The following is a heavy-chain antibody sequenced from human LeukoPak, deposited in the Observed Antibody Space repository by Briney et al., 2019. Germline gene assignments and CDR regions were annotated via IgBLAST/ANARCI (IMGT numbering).Heavy chain of an antibody. CDR2: IYPTGNT. CDR3: ARLKFYDSTGYSPGYYMDV. D-gene: IGHD3-22*01. CDR1: GVAIISYY. Sequence: SETLSLTCSVSGVAIISYYWSWIRQPAGKGPEWIGRIYPTGNTDYNPSLKTRVTMSTDLSKKQFSLRLRSVTAADTSVYYCARLKFYDSTGYSPGYYMDVWGKGTAVTVSS. V-gene: IGHV4-4*07. J-gene: IGHJ6*03.